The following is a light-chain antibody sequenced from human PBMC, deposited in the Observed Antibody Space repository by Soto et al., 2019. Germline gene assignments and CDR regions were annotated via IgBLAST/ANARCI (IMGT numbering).Light chain of an antibody. CDR3: QQYGSSPLT. CDR1: QSVGSSY. Sequence: EIVLTQSPGTLSLSPGERATLSCRASQSVGSSYLAWYQQKPGQAPRLLIYGASSRATGIPDRFSGSGSGTDFTLTISRLEPEDFAVYYCQQYGSSPLTFGGGNKVEIK. CDR2: GAS. V-gene: IGKV3-20*01. J-gene: IGKJ4*01.